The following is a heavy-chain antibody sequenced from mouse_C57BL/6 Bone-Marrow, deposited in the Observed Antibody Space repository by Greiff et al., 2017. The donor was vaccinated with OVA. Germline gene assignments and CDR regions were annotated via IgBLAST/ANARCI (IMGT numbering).Heavy chain of an antibody. V-gene: IGHV1-72*01. J-gene: IGHJ1*03. D-gene: IGHD1-1*01. CDR1: GYTFTSYW. CDR2: IDPNSGGT. Sequence: QVQLQQPGAELVKPGASVKLSCKASGYTFTSYWMHWVKQRPGRGLEWIGRIDPNSGGTKYNEKFKSKATLTVDKPSSTAYMQLSSLTSEDSAVYYCARSIYYGSSMSYWYFDVWGTGTTVTVSS. CDR3: ARSIYYGSSMSYWYFDV.